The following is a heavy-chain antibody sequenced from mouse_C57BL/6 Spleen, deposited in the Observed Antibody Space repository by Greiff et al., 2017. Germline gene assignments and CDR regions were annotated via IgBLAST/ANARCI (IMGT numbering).Heavy chain of an antibody. V-gene: IGHV1-80*01. J-gene: IGHJ4*01. CDR2: IYPGDGDT. CDR1: GYAFSSYW. D-gene: IGHD2-1*01. CDR3: ARSYGNYGYAMDY. Sequence: VQGVESGAELVKPGASVKISCKASGYAFSSYWMNWVKQRPGKGLEWIGQIYPGDGDTNYNGKFKGKATLTADKSSSTAYMQLSSLTSEDSAVYFCARSYGNYGYAMDYWGQGTSVTVSS.